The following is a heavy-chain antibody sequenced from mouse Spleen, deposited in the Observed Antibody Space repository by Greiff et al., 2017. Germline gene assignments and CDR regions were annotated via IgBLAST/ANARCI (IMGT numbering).Heavy chain of an antibody. D-gene: IGHD1-1*01. V-gene: IGHV1-82*01. CDR3: ARIYYYGSSPRFDV. Sequence: QVQLQQSGPELVKPGASVKISCKASGYAFSSSWMNWVKQRPGKGLEWIGRIYPGDGDTNYNGKFKGKATLTADKSSSTAYMQLSSLTSEDSAVYFCARIYYYGSSPRFDVWGTGTTVTVSS. CDR2: IYPGDGDT. CDR1: GYAFSSSW. J-gene: IGHJ1*03.